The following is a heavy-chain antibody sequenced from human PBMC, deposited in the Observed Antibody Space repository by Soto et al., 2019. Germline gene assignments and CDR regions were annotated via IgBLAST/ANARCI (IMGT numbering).Heavy chain of an antibody. Sequence: EVQLVESGGGLVKPGGSLRLSCAASGFTFSNAWMSWVRQAPGKGLEWVGRIKSKTDGGTTDYAAPVKGRFTISRDDSKNTLYLQMNSLKTEDTAVYYCTTGMYSSGWYVSNNYWGQGTLVTVSS. CDR3: TTGMYSSGWYVSNNY. D-gene: IGHD6-19*01. V-gene: IGHV3-15*01. CDR2: IKSKTDGGTT. J-gene: IGHJ4*02. CDR1: GFTFSNAW.